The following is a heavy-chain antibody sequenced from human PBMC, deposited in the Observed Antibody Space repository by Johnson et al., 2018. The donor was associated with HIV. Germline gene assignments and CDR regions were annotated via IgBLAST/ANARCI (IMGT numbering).Heavy chain of an antibody. V-gene: IGHV3-23*04. CDR2: ISGSGGST. CDR3: AKDGAAPASYGAFDI. D-gene: IGHD2-8*01. CDR1: GFTFDDYG. Sequence: EVQLVESGGGVVRPGGSLRLSCAASGFTFDDYGMSWVRQAPGKGLEWVSAISGSGGSTYYADSVKGRFTISRDNSKKTLYLQMNSLIAEDTAVYYCAKDGAAPASYGAFDIWGQGTMVTVSS. J-gene: IGHJ3*02.